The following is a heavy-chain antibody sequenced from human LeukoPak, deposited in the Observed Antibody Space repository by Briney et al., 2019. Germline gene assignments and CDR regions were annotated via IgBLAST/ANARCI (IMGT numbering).Heavy chain of an antibody. D-gene: IGHD3-10*01. CDR3: AREDSGSYYNYYYFYMDV. V-gene: IGHV4-59*12. CDR1: GGSISSYY. CDR2: IYYTGTT. Sequence: SETLSLTCTVSGGSISSYYWSWIRQPPGKGLEWVGYIYYTGTTNYNPSLKGRVTISLDTSKNLFSLRLSSVTAADTAVYYCAREDSGSYYNYYYFYMDVWGKGTTVTISS. J-gene: IGHJ6*03.